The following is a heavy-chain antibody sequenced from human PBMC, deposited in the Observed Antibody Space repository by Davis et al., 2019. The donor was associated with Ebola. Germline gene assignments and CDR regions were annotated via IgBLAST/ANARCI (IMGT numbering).Heavy chain of an antibody. CDR3: AKRSDYRSFDY. J-gene: IGHJ4*02. Sequence: GESLKISCAASGFTFSSYAMSWVRQAPGKGLEWVSTISATGEGTYYADSVKGRFTISRDNSKNTLYLQMNSLRGEDTAVYYCAKRSDYRSFDYWGQGTLVTVSS. CDR1: GFTFSSYA. V-gene: IGHV3-23*01. CDR2: ISATGEGT. D-gene: IGHD4-11*01.